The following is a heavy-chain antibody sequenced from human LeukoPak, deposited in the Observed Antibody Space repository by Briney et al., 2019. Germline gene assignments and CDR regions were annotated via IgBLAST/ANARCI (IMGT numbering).Heavy chain of an antibody. V-gene: IGHV4-39*01. Sequence: SETLSLTCTVSGGSISSSSYYWGWIRQPPGKGLEWIGGIYYSGSTYYNPSLKSRVTISVDTSKNQFSLKLSSVTAADTALYYCARGVGYGDPDAFDIWGQGTMVTVSS. CDR3: ARGVGYGDPDAFDI. CDR1: GGSISSSSYY. D-gene: IGHD4-17*01. CDR2: IYYSGST. J-gene: IGHJ3*02.